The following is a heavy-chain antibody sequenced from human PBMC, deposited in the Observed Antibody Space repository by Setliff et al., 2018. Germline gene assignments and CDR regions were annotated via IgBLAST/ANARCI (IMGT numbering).Heavy chain of an antibody. V-gene: IGHV4-31*03. D-gene: IGHD2-21*01. CDR2: IYYSGST. CDR3: ARVALVVVIRNAFDI. J-gene: IGHJ3*02. Sequence: PSETLSLTCTVSGGSISSGGYYWSWIRQHPGKGLEWIGYIYYSGSTYYNPSLKSRVTISVDTSKNQFSLKLSSVTAAGTAVYYCARVALVVVIRNAFDIWGQGTMVTVS. CDR1: GGSISSGGYY.